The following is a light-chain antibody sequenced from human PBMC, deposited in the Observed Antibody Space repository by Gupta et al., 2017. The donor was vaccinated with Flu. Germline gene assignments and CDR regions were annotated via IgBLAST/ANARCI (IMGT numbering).Light chain of an antibody. CDR1: QNIFSW. CDR2: KAS. Sequence: DIQMTQSPSTLSASVGDRVTITCRASQNIFSWWAWYQQKPGKAPKLLIYKASNLQSGVPSRFSGSVSGTDFTLAISSVEPDDFGAYYCPQYHVSATTFGQGTKVEIK. V-gene: IGKV1-5*03. J-gene: IGKJ1*01. CDR3: PQYHVSATT.